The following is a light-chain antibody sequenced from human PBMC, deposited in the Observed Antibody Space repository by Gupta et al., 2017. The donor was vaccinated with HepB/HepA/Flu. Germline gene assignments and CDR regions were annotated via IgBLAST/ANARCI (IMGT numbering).Light chain of an antibody. CDR1: QSVNSY. CDR3: QQRNNGPPLT. J-gene: IGKJ4*01. Sequence: ETVLTQSPATLSSSPGQRATLSCRASQSVNSYLAWYQQKPGQAPRLLIYDASQRATGIPARFSGSGYGTDFTRTISSLEPEDFAVDYCQQRNNGPPLTFGGGTKVEI. V-gene: IGKV3-11*01. CDR2: DAS.